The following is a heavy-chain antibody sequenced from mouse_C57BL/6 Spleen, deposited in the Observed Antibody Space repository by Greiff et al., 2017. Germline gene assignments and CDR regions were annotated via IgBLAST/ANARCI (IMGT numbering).Heavy chain of an antibody. CDR3: ARGRGITTDYYAMDY. D-gene: IGHD1-1*01. CDR1: GYTFTDYY. J-gene: IGHJ4*01. V-gene: IGHV1-19*01. CDR2: INPYNGGT. Sequence: EVQLQQSGPVLVKPGASVKMSCKASGYTFTDYYMNWVKQSHGKSLEWIGVINPYNGGTSYNQKFKGKATLTVDKSSSTAYMELNSLTSEDSAVYYCARGRGITTDYYAMDYWGQGTSVTVSS.